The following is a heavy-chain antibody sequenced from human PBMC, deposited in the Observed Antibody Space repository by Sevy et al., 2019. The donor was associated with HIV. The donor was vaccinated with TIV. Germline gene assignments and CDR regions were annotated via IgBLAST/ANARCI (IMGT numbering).Heavy chain of an antibody. CDR1: GFSISSYW. CDR3: ARGNSGSFDY. CDR2: IKQDESEK. D-gene: IGHD3-22*01. J-gene: IGHJ4*02. V-gene: IGHV3-7*03. Sequence: GGSLRLSCAASGFSISSYWMHWVRQAPGKGLEWVANIKQDESEKYYAASVKGRFTISRDNAKNSVYLQMNSLRPEDTAIYYCARGNSGSFDYWGQGTLVTVSS.